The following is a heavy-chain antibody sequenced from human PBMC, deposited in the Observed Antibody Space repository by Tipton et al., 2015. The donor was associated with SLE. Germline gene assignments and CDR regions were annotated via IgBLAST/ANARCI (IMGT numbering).Heavy chain of an antibody. CDR1: GYTFTKYG. CDR2: INTYTGNT. V-gene: IGHV1-18*01. Sequence: QLVQSGPEVKKTGASVKVSCKTSGYTFTKYGISWIRQAPGQGLEWLGWINTYTGNTDYAQRLQGRVTMTTDTPPTTAYMELRSLRSDDTAVYYCVERYDTFDIWGQGTMVTVSS. CDR3: VERYDTFDI. J-gene: IGHJ3*02. D-gene: IGHD1-1*01.